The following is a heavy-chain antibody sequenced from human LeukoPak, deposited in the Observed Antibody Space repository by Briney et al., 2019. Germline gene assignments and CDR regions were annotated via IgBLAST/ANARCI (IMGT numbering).Heavy chain of an antibody. CDR3: ARHKSSWLIDY. CDR2: ISDSGGNT. D-gene: IGHD5-12*01. J-gene: IGHJ4*02. V-gene: IGHV3-23*01. Sequence: PGGSLRLSCAASGFTFNSYAMSWVRQAPWERLQWVSGISDSGGNTYYVDSVRGRFTISRDNSKNTLYLQMNSLRAEDTAVYYCARHKSSWLIDYWGQGTLATVSS. CDR1: GFTFNSYA.